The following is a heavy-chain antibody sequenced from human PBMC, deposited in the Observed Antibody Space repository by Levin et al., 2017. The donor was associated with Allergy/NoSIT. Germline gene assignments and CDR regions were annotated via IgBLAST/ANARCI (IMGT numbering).Heavy chain of an antibody. CDR3: ARRRARWRGGKTDDV. CDR2: IYYSGST. V-gene: IGHV4-39*01. Sequence: SETLSLTCTVSGGSISSSSYYWGWIRQPPGKGLEWIGSIYYSGSTYYNPSLKSRVTISVDTSKNQFSLKLSSVTAADTAVYYCARRRARWRGGKTDDVWGKGTTVTVSS. J-gene: IGHJ6*04. D-gene: IGHD1-1*01. CDR1: GGSISSSSYY.